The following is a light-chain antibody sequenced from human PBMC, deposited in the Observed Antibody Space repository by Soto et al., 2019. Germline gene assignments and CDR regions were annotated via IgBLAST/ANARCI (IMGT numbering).Light chain of an antibody. CDR2: EVN. V-gene: IGLV2-23*02. J-gene: IGLJ3*02. Sequence: QSVLTQPASVSGSPGQSITISCTGTNSDVGSYTLVSWYQQHPGKAPKLVIYEVNRRPSEVSDRFSGSKSGNTASLTISGLQAEDEADYYCSSYAGYYALLLFGGGTKLTVL. CDR3: SSYAGYYALLL. CDR1: NSDVGSYTL.